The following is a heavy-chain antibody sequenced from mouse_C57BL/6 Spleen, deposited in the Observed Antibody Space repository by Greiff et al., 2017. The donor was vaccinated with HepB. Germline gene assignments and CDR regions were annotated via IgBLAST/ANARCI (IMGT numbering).Heavy chain of an antibody. CDR2: ISGGGGNT. J-gene: IGHJ3*01. CDR1: GFTFSSYT. Sequence: EVMLVESGGGLVKPGGSLKLSCAASGFTFSSYTMSWVRQTPEKRLEWVATISGGGGNTYYPDSVKGRFPISRDNAKNTLYLHMSSLRSEDTALYYCARELLAWFAYWGQGTLVTVSA. CDR3: ARELLAWFAY. D-gene: IGHD1-1*01. V-gene: IGHV5-9*01.